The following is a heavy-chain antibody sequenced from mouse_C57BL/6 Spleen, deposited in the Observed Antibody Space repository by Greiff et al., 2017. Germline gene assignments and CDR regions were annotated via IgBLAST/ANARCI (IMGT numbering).Heavy chain of an antibody. V-gene: IGHV1-69*01. Sequence: QVQLQQPGAELVMPGASVKLSCKASGYTFTSYWMHWVKQRPGQGLEWIGEIDPSDSYTNYNQKFKGKSTLTVAKSSSTAYMQLSSLTSEDSAVYYCARLGGRRYFDYWGQGTTLTVSS. CDR2: IDPSDSYT. J-gene: IGHJ2*01. D-gene: IGHD1-1*02. CDR3: ARLGGRRYFDY. CDR1: GYTFTSYW.